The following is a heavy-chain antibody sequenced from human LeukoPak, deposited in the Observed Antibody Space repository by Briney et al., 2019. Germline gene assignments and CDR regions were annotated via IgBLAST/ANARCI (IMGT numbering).Heavy chain of an antibody. V-gene: IGHV3-48*01. CDR2: ISSSSSTI. CDR3: ARDRNWNDPDAFDI. CDR1: GFTFSSYS. J-gene: IGHJ3*02. Sequence: GGSLRLSCAASGFTFSSYSMNWVRQAPGKGLEWVSYISSSSSTIYYADSVKGRFTISRDNAKNSLYLQMNSLRAEDTAVYYCARDRNWNDPDAFDIWGQGTMVTVSS. D-gene: IGHD1-20*01.